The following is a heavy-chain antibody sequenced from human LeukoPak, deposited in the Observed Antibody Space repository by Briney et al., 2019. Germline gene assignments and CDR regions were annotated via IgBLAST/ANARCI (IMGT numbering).Heavy chain of an antibody. D-gene: IGHD3-9*01. CDR1: GFTFCSYS. CDR2: ISSSSSYI. Sequence: GGSLRLSCAASGFTFCSYSMNWVRQAPGKGLEWVSSISSSSSYIYYANSVKGRFTISRDNAKNSLYLQMNSLRAEDTAVYYCARQYDILTGYYASAPMDVWGKGTTVTASS. CDR3: ARQYDILTGYYASAPMDV. J-gene: IGHJ6*03. V-gene: IGHV3-21*01.